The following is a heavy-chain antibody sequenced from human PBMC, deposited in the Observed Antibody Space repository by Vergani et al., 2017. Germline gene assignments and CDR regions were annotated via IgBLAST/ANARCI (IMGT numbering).Heavy chain of an antibody. D-gene: IGHD6-19*01. J-gene: IGHJ5*02. CDR2: INPSGGST. V-gene: IGHV1-46*01. Sequence: QVQLVQSGAEVKKPGASVKVSCKASGYTFTSYYMHWVRQAPGQGLEWMGIINPSGGSTSYVQKFQGRVTMTRDTSTSTVYMELSSLRSEDTAVYYCARGLSQWLVLGWFDPWGQGTLVTVSS. CDR3: ARGLSQWLVLGWFDP. CDR1: GYTFTSYY.